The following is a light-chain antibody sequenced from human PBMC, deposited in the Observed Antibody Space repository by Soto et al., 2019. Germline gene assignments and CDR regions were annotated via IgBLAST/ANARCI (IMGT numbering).Light chain of an antibody. V-gene: IGKV3-11*01. CDR3: QQRSNWPLT. CDR1: QSVSSY. J-gene: IGKJ4*01. CDR2: DAS. Sequence: EIVLTQSPAILSLSPGERATLSCGASQSVSSYLVWYQQKPGQAPRLLIYDASKRASGIPARFSGSVSGTEFTLTISSLEPEDFAVYYCQQRSNWPLTFGGGTKVDIK.